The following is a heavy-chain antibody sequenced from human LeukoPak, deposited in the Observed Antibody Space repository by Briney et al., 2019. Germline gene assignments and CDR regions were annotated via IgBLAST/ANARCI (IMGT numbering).Heavy chain of an antibody. CDR3: ATGTRYYDFWSGLLRGPFDY. Sequence: GGSLRLSCAASGFTFSSYAMSWVRQAPGKGLEWVSAISSSGGSTYYADSVKGRFTTSRDNSKNTLYLQMNSLRAEDTAVYYCATGTRYYDFWSGLLRGPFDYWGQGTLVTVSS. J-gene: IGHJ4*02. CDR2: ISSSGGST. CDR1: GFTFSSYA. V-gene: IGHV3-23*01. D-gene: IGHD3-3*01.